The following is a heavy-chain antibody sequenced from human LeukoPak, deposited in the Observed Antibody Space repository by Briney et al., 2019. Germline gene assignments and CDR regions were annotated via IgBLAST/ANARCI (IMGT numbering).Heavy chain of an antibody. CDR3: ARARYVNSFYAFDI. D-gene: IGHD3-9*01. Sequence: SETLSPTCTVSGGSISSYYWSWIRLPPGKGLEWIGYLSKSGNTNYSPSLKSRVTIFGDTSKNQFFLKLSSVTAADTAVYYCARARYVNSFYAFDIWGQGTLVTVSS. V-gene: IGHV4-59*01. J-gene: IGHJ3*02. CDR2: LSKSGNT. CDR1: GGSISSYY.